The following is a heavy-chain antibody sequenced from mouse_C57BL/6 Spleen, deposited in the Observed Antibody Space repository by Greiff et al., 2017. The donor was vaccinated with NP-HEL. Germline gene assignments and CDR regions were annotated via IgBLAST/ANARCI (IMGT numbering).Heavy chain of an antibody. D-gene: IGHD3-2*02. J-gene: IGHJ4*01. Sequence: QVQLQQPGAELVKPGASVKLSCKASGYTFTSYWMHWVKQRPGRGLEWIGRIDPNSGGTKYNEKFKSKATLTVDKPSSTAYMKLSSLTSEDSAVYYCARGDSSGYYAMDYWGQGTSVTVSS. V-gene: IGHV1-72*01. CDR3: ARGDSSGYYAMDY. CDR2: IDPNSGGT. CDR1: GYTFTSYW.